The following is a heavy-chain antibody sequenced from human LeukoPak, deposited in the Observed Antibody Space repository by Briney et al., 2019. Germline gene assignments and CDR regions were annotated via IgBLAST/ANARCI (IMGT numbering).Heavy chain of an antibody. V-gene: IGHV6-1*01. CDR3: ARGQNLWFGELFRPTNWFDP. CDR1: GDSVSSNSAA. J-gene: IGHJ5*02. Sequence: SQTLSLTCAISGDSVSSNSAAWNWIRQSPSRGLEWLGRTYYRSKWYNDYAVSVKSRITINPDTSKNQFSLQLNSVTPEDTAVYYCARGQNLWFGELFRPTNWFDPWGQGTLVTVSS. CDR2: TYYRSKWYN. D-gene: IGHD3-10*01.